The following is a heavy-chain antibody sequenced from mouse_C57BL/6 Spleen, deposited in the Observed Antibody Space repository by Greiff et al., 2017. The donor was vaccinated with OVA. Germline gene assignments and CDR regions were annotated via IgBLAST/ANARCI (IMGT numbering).Heavy chain of an antibody. D-gene: IGHD6-1*01. J-gene: IGHJ4*01. V-gene: IGHV2-2*01. Sequence: VMLVESGPGLVQPSQSLSITCTVSGFSLTSYGVHWVRQSPGKGLEWLGVIWSGGSTDYNAAFISRLSISKNNSKSQVFFKMNSLQADDTAIYYCARKGSPSLDYAMDYWGQGTSVTVSS. CDR1: GFSLTSYG. CDR2: IWSGGST. CDR3: ARKGSPSLDYAMDY.